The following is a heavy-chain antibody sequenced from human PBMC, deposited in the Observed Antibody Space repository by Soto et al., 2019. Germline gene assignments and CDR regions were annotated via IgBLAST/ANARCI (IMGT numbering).Heavy chain of an antibody. Sequence: QVQLVQSGAEVKKPGASVKVSCKASGYTFTSYGISWVRQAPGQGLEWMGWNSDYNGNTNYAQKLQGRVSITTDTSTSTAYMELRSLSSDDTAGYYCARYTDISGYLFVYWGQGTLVTVSS. CDR3: ARYTDISGYLFVY. CDR2: NSDYNGNT. CDR1: GYTFTSYG. D-gene: IGHD3-22*01. J-gene: IGHJ4*02. V-gene: IGHV1-18*01.